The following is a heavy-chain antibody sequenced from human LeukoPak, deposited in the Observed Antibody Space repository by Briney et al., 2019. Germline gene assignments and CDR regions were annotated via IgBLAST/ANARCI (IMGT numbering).Heavy chain of an antibody. CDR2: IFRGDDT. CDR3: ARHVWFGEHNGHENWFDP. V-gene: IGHV3-66*04. Sequence: GGSLRLSCAAFGFTVSVNYMSWVRQAPGKGLEWVSVIFRGDDTNYVDSVKGRFTIFRDNSKNTLYLQMNSLTAEDTAVYYCARHVWFGEHNGHENWFDPWGQGTLVIVSS. D-gene: IGHD3-10*01. J-gene: IGHJ5*02. CDR1: GFTVSVNY.